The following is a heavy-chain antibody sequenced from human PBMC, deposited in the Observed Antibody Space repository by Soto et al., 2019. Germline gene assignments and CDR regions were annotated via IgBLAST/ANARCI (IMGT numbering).Heavy chain of an antibody. CDR2: IIPIFGTA. D-gene: IGHD3-22*01. V-gene: IGHV1-69*12. Sequence: QVQLVQSGAEVKKPGSSVKVSCKASGGTFSSYAISWVRQAPGQGLGWMGGIIPIFGTADYAQKFQGRVTITGDESTSTAYMKLTSLRSEDTAVYYCGVVVDKHYYYCMDVWGQGTTVTVSS. CDR3: GVVVDKHYYYCMDV. CDR1: GGTFSSYA. J-gene: IGHJ6*02.